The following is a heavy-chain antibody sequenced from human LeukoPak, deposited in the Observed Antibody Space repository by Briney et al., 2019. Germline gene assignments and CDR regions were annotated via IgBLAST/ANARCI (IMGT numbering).Heavy chain of an antibody. CDR3: ARETVLRYFDWLLYADVGFDY. CDR2: IYTSGST. J-gene: IGHJ4*02. V-gene: IGHV4-4*07. D-gene: IGHD3-9*01. CDR1: GGSISSYY. Sequence: PSETLSLTCTVSGGSISSYYWSWIRQPAGKGLEWIGRIYTSGSTNYNPSLKSRVTISVDTSKNQFSLKLSSVTAADTAVYYCARETVLRYFDWLLYADVGFDYWGQGTLVTVSS.